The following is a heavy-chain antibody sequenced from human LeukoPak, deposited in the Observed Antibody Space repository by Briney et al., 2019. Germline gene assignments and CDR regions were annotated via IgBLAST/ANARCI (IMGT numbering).Heavy chain of an antibody. V-gene: IGHV1-69*13. CDR1: GGTFSSYA. CDR3: ARDSGDSSGYYYPYFDY. D-gene: IGHD3-22*01. CDR2: TIPIFGTA. J-gene: IGHJ4*02. Sequence: ASVKVSCKASGGTFSSYAISWVRQAPGQGLEWMGGTIPIFGTANYAQKFQGRVTITADESTSTAYMELSSLRSEDTAVYYCARDSGDSSGYYYPYFDYWGQGTLVTVSS.